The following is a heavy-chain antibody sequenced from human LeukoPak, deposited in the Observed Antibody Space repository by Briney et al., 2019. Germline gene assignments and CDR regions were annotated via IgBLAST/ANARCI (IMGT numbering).Heavy chain of an antibody. J-gene: IGHJ4*02. Sequence: ASVKVSCKASGYTFTSYGISWVRQAPGQGLEWMGWINPDSGGTNYAQKFQGRVTMTRDTSIGTVYMELSRLRSDDSAMYYCARGRGSWYDSSGSPYIRFDYWGQGTLVTVSS. D-gene: IGHD3-22*01. CDR3: ARGRGSWYDSSGSPYIRFDY. V-gene: IGHV1-2*02. CDR1: GYTFTSYG. CDR2: INPDSGGT.